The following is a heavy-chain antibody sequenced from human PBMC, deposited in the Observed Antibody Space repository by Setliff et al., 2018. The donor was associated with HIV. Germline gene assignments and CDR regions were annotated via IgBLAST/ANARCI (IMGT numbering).Heavy chain of an antibody. CDR1: GYTFTNSF. CDR2: INPSDGAT. D-gene: IGHD6-25*01. J-gene: IGHJ4*02. Sequence: ASVQVSCKASGYTFTNSFMHWVRQAPGQGLEWMGIINPSDGATTYAQKFEDRVTMTRDTSTNTVYMELSSLRSEDTAVYFCAREYHIPAADTRVGNYFDYWGQGTLVTVSS. V-gene: IGHV1-46*01. CDR3: AREYHIPAADTRVGNYFDY.